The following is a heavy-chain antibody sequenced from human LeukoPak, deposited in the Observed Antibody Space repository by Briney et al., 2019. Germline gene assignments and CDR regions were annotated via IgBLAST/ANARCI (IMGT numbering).Heavy chain of an antibody. Sequence: SETLSLTCAVYGGSFSGYYWSWIRQPPGKGLEWIGEINHSGSTNYNPSLKSRVTISVDTSKNQFSLKLSSVTAADTAVYYCARGDPYGSGSYYKSRAFDIWGQGTMVTVS. D-gene: IGHD3-10*01. CDR3: ARGDPYGSGSYYKSRAFDI. CDR2: INHSGST. V-gene: IGHV4-34*01. J-gene: IGHJ3*02. CDR1: GGSFSGYY.